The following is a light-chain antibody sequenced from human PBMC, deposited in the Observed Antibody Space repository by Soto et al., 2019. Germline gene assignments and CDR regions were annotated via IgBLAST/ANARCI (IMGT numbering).Light chain of an antibody. Sequence: QSALTQPASVSGSPGQSLTISCTGTTNDIGDYNYVSWYQQHPGKAPKLMIYHVTYRPSGVSNRYSGSKSGNSASLTISGLQADDEADYYCCSLTTSHTYVFGSGTKLTVL. J-gene: IGLJ1*01. CDR2: HVT. CDR1: TNDIGDYNY. CDR3: CSLTTSHTYV. V-gene: IGLV2-14*03.